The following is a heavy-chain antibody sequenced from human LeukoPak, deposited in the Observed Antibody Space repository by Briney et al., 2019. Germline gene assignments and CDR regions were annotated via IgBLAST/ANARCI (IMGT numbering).Heavy chain of an antibody. V-gene: IGHV3-21*01. CDR2: ISSSSSYI. D-gene: IGHD1-26*01. J-gene: IGHJ4*02. Sequence: PGGSLRLSCAAPGFTFSSYSMNWVRQAPGKGLEWVSSISSSSSYIYYADSVKGRFTISRDNAKNSLYLQMNSLRAEDTAVYYCARDRSASPCFDYWGQGTLVTVSS. CDR1: GFTFSSYS. CDR3: ARDRSASPCFDY.